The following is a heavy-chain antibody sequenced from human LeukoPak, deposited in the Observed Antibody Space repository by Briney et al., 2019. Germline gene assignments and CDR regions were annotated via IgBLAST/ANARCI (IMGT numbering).Heavy chain of an antibody. J-gene: IGHJ6*02. CDR1: GGSFSGYY. CDR2: IYYTEST. Sequence: SETLSLTCAVYGGSFSGYYWSWIRQPPGKGLEWIGYIYYTESTNYNPSLKSRVTISVDTSKNQVSLRLTSVTAADTAVYYCVREQRSYDFSSSFYVAHGMDVWGQGTTVIVSS. V-gene: IGHV4-59*01. CDR3: VREQRSYDFSSSFYVAHGMDV. D-gene: IGHD3-3*01.